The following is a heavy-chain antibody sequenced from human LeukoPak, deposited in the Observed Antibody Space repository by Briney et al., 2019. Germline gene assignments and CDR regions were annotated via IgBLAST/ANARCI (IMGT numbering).Heavy chain of an antibody. D-gene: IGHD3-16*02. V-gene: IGHV3-30-3*01. Sequence: GRSLRLSCAASGFTFSSYAMHWVRQAPGKGLEWVAVISYDGSNKYYADSVKGRFTISRDNSKNTLYLQMNSLRAEDTAVYYCASSYVWGSYRSGGYYFDYWGQGTLVTVSS. CDR3: ASSYVWGSYRSGGYYFDY. J-gene: IGHJ4*02. CDR2: ISYDGSNK. CDR1: GFTFSSYA.